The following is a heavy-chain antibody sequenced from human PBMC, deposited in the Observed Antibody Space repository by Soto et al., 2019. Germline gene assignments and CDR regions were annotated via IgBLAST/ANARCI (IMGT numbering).Heavy chain of an antibody. Sequence: TGGSLRLSCAASGFTFDDYAMHWVRQAPGKGLEWVSGISWNSGSIGYADSVKGRFTISRDNAKNSLYLQMNSLRAEDTAVYYCAKVSRAYDILTGPPPEWFDPWGQGTLVTVSS. CDR3: AKVSRAYDILTGPPPEWFDP. J-gene: IGHJ5*02. CDR1: GFTFDDYA. CDR2: ISWNSGSI. D-gene: IGHD3-9*01. V-gene: IGHV3-9*01.